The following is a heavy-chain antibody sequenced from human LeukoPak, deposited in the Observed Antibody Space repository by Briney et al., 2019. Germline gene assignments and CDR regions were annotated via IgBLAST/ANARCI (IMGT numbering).Heavy chain of an antibody. CDR1: GGSISSGSYY. J-gene: IGHJ6*03. CDR2: IYTSGST. Sequence: SQTLSLTCTVSGGSISSGSYYWSWIRQPAGKGLEWIGRIYTSGSTNYNPSLKSRVTIPVDTSKNQFSLKLSSVTAADTAAYYCARERIQLWLRYYYYMDVWGKGTTVTVSS. CDR3: ARERIQLWLRYYYYMDV. V-gene: IGHV4-61*02. D-gene: IGHD5-18*01.